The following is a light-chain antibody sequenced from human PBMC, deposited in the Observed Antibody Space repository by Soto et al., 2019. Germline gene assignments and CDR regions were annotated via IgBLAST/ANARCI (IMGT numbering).Light chain of an antibody. CDR1: QSISSW. Sequence: DIQMTQSPSTLSASVGDRVTITCRASQSISSWLAWYQQKPGKAPKLLIYKASSLESGVPSRFSGSGSGTEVTLTISSLQPDDFAMYYCQQYNSYPLTFGQGTKVEI. J-gene: IGKJ1*01. CDR3: QQYNSYPLT. V-gene: IGKV1-5*03. CDR2: KAS.